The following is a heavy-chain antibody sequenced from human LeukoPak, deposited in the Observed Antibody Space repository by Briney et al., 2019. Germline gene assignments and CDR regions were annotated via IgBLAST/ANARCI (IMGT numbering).Heavy chain of an antibody. V-gene: IGHV4-30-4*01. J-gene: IGHJ4*02. CDR1: GGSISSGDYY. D-gene: IGHD2-8*01. CDR2: IYHSGST. Sequence: SETLSLTCTVSGGSISSGDYYWSWIRQPPGKGLEWIGYIYHSGSTYYNPSLKSRVTISVDTSKNQFSLKLSSVTAADTAVYYCARESTNEGFDYWGQGTLVTVSS. CDR3: ARESTNEGFDY.